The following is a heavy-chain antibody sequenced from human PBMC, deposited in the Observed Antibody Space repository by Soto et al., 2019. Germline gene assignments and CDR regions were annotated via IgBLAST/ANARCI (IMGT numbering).Heavy chain of an antibody. Sequence: EVQLVESGGGLVQPGGSLRLSCAASGFTFSTYWMTWLRQAPGKGLEWVANIKNDGSVKNYLDSVEGRFTISRENAKNTLYLQMASLRAEDPAVYYCARDLSPYHSSYWVDAFDVWGPGTVVTVSS. J-gene: IGHJ3*01. CDR3: ARDLSPYHSSYWVDAFDV. CDR2: IKNDGSVK. CDR1: GFTFSTYW. D-gene: IGHD2-8*02. V-gene: IGHV3-7*05.